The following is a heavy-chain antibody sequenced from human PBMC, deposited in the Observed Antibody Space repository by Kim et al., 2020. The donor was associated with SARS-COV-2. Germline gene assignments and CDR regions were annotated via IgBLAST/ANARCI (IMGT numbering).Heavy chain of an antibody. J-gene: IGHJ4*02. Sequence: SETLSLTCSVSGDSITGYYWSWIRQAPGKGLEWIGYIHSSGSTKTNPSLKSRLALSSDTSKNQLPLLMFSVTDADTAKYYCTRGGSSWSWKFDFLGQGIL. CDR3: TRGGSSWSWKFDF. V-gene: IGHV4-59*01. D-gene: IGHD6-13*01. CDR1: GDSITGYY. CDR2: IHSSGST.